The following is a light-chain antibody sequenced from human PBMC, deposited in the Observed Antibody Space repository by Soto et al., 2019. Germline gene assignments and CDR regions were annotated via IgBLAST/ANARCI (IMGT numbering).Light chain of an antibody. V-gene: IGLV1-47*01. Sequence: QAVVTQPPSASGTPGQRVTISCSGSSSNIGSNFVYWYQQLPGTAPKLLIYRTILRPSGVPDRFSGSKSDTSASLAISGLRSEDEADYYCSAWDDSLSVVVFGGGTKLTVL. CDR2: RTI. CDR3: SAWDDSLSVVV. J-gene: IGLJ2*01. CDR1: SSNIGSNF.